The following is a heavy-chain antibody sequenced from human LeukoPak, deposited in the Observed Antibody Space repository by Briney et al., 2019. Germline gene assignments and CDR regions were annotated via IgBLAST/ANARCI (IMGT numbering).Heavy chain of an antibody. CDR3: ARDDLTGTTYYGMDV. CDR2: INPSGGST. D-gene: IGHD1-7*01. CDR1: GGTFSSYA. Sequence: AASVTVSFTASGGTFSSYAISWVRQAPGQGLEWMGIINPSGGSTSYAQKFQGRVTMTRDTSTSTVYMELSSLRSEDTAVYYCARDDLTGTTYYGMDVWGQGTTVTVSS. J-gene: IGHJ6*02. V-gene: IGHV1-46*01.